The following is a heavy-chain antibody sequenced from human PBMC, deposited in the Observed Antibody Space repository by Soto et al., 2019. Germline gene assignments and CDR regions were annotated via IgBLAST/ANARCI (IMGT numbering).Heavy chain of an antibody. CDR1: GGSISSSSYY. D-gene: IGHD6-13*01. J-gene: IGHJ4*02. CDR2: IYYSGST. CDR3: ARLQQLVHYFDY. V-gene: IGHV4-39*01. Sequence: QLQLQESGPGLVKPSETLSLTCTVSGGSISSSSYYWGWIRQPPGKGLEWIGSIYYSGSTYYNPSLMSRVPIAVDTSKNQFPLKLSSVTAADTAVYYCARLQQLVHYFDYWGQGTLVTVSS.